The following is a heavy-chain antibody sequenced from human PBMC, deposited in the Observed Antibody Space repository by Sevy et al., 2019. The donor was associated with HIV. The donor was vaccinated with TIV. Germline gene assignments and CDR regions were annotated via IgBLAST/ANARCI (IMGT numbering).Heavy chain of an antibody. CDR1: GFTFSNYG. Sequence: GGSLRLSCAASGFTFSNYGMHWVRQTPGQGLEWVAFIPYDGSNEYYADSVKGRFTISRDNSKNMLYLEMNGLGTEDTAVYYCARDRKVVLVVYAIPFDAFDIWGQGTTVTVSS. J-gene: IGHJ3*02. CDR2: IPYDGSNE. D-gene: IGHD2-8*02. V-gene: IGHV3-30*02. CDR3: ARDRKVVLVVYAIPFDAFDI.